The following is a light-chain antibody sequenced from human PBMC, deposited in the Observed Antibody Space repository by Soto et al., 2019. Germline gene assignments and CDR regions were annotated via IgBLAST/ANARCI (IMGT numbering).Light chain of an antibody. CDR1: QSVSSDY. Sequence: EIVLTQSPGTLSLSPGERATLSCRASQSVSSDYLAWYQQKSGQAPRLLIYGASSRATGIPDRFSGSGSGTDFPLTLIRLEPEDLALYYCHQYSSLLITFGHGPRLEIK. J-gene: IGKJ5*01. CDR2: GAS. CDR3: HQYSSLLIT. V-gene: IGKV3-20*01.